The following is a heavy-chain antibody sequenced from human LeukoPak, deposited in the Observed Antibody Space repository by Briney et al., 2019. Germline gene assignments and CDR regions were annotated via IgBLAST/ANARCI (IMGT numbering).Heavy chain of an antibody. CDR1: GYTFTSYG. D-gene: IGHD5-24*01. V-gene: IGHV1-18*01. CDR2: ISAYNGNT. Sequence: ASVKVSCKASGYTFTSYGISWVRQAPGQGLEWMGWISAYNGNTNYAQKLQGRVTITRNTSISTAYMELSSLRSEDTAVYYCARDDGDGYNLWGQGTLVTVSS. CDR3: ARDDGDGYNL. J-gene: IGHJ5*02.